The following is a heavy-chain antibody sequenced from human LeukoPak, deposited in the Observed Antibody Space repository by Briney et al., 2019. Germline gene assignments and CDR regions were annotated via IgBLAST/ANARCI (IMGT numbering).Heavy chain of an antibody. CDR2: ISGSGGGT. Sequence: GGSLRLSCAASGFTFSSYAMSWVRQAPGKGLEWVSAISGSGGGTYYAGSVKGRFTISRDNSKNTLYLQMNSLRAEDTAVYYCAKDQGYDILTGQDVFDYWGQGTLVTVSS. J-gene: IGHJ4*02. V-gene: IGHV3-23*01. CDR1: GFTFSSYA. D-gene: IGHD3-9*01. CDR3: AKDQGYDILTGQDVFDY.